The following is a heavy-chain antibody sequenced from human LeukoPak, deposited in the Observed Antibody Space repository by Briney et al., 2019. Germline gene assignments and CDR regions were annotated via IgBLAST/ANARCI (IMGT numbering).Heavy chain of an antibody. J-gene: IGHJ5*02. V-gene: IGHV1-69*06. Sequence: SVKVSCKASGGTFSSYAISWVRQAPGQGLEWMGGIIPIFGTANYAQKFQGRVTITADKSTSTAYMELSSLRSEDTAVYYCARVHPNERGLLWFGDHGYWFDPWGQGTLVTVPS. CDR2: IIPIFGTA. CDR3: ARVHPNERGLLWFGDHGYWFDP. D-gene: IGHD3-10*01. CDR1: GGTFSSYA.